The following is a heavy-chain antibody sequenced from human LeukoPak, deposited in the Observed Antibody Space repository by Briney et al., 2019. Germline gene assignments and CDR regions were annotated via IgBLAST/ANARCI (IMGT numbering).Heavy chain of an antibody. Sequence: GSLRLSCAASGFTFSDSGMHWVRQAPGKGLEWVAIISFDGSRRFYADSVRGRFTVSRDNSKNTLFLQMDSLSADDTGVYYCAEEGTDYGDYPYFFDYWGQGTLVTVSS. CDR2: ISFDGSRR. J-gene: IGHJ4*02. D-gene: IGHD4-17*01. CDR3: AEEGTDYGDYPYFFDY. V-gene: IGHV3-30*18. CDR1: GFTFSDSG.